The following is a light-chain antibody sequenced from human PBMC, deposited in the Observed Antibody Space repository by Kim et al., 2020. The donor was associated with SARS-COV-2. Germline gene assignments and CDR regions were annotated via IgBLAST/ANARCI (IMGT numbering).Light chain of an antibody. V-gene: IGKV3-11*01. CDR1: QSVGSS. CDR2: DAS. J-gene: IGKJ5*01. Sequence: SLSPGNTATLSCRASQSVGSSLAWYQEKPGQAPRFLIYDASNRATCVPARFSGSGSGTDFTLTISSLEPEDFAVYYCQQRSSSITFGQGTRLEIK. CDR3: QQRSSSIT.